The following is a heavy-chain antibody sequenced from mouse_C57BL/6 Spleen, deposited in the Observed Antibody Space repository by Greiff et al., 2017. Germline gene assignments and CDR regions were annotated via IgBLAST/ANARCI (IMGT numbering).Heavy chain of an antibody. CDR2: INYDGSST. Sequence: EVMLVESEGGLVQPGSSMKLSCTASGFTFSDYYMAWVRQVPGKGLEWVANINYDGSSTYYLDSLKSRFIISGDNAKNILYLQMSSLKSEDTATYYCARARLVIDAMDYWGQGTSVTGSS. J-gene: IGHJ4*01. CDR1: GFTFSDYY. CDR3: ARARLVIDAMDY. V-gene: IGHV5-16*01.